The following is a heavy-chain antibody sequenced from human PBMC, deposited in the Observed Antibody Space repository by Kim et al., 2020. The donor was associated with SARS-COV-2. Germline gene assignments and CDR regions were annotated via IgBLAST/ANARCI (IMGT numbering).Heavy chain of an antibody. V-gene: IGHV4-34*01. CDR1: GGSFSGYY. J-gene: IGHJ4*02. D-gene: IGHD2-2*01. CDR2: INHSGST. Sequence: SETLSLTCAVYGGSFSGYYWSWIRQPPGKGLEWIGEINHSGSTNYNPSLKSRVTISVDTSKNQFSLKLSSVTAADTAVYYCARARSCSSTSCYPKTFRKYFDYWGQGTLVTVSS. CDR3: ARARSCSSTSCYPKTFRKYFDY.